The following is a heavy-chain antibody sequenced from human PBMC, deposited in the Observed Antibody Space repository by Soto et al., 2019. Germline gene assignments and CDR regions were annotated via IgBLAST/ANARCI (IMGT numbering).Heavy chain of an antibody. CDR3: ANLGYCSSTSCSAYYYYGMDV. CDR2: ISGSGGST. D-gene: IGHD2-2*01. Sequence: LRLSCAASGFTFSSYAMSWVRQAPGKGLEWVSAISGSGGSTYYADSVKGRFTISRDNSKNTLYLQMNSLRAEDTAVYYCANLGYCSSTSCSAYYYYGMDVWGQGTTVTSP. V-gene: IGHV3-23*01. J-gene: IGHJ6*02. CDR1: GFTFSSYA.